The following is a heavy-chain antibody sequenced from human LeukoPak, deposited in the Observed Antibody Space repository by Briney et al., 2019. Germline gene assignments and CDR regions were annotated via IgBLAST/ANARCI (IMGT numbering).Heavy chain of an antibody. CDR1: GGTFSSYA. CDR2: IIPIFGTA. CDR3: AAPTRPLDAFDI. Sequence: ASVKVSCKASGGTFSSYAISWVRQAPGQGLEWMGGIIPIFGTANYAQKFQGGVTITADESTSTAYMELSSLRSEDTAVYYCAAPTRPLDAFDIWGQGTMVTVPS. J-gene: IGHJ3*02. V-gene: IGHV1-69*13.